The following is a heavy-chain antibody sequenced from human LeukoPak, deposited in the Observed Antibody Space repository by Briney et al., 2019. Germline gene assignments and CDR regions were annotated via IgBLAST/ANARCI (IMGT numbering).Heavy chain of an antibody. CDR2: IIPIFGTA. Sequence: VASVKVSCKASGGTFSSYAISWVRQAPGQGLEWMGGIIPIFGTANYAQKFQGRVTITADESRSTAYMELSSLRSEDTAVYYCAKVLRDYGDYVSDWYFDLWGRGTLVTVSS. V-gene: IGHV1-69*01. D-gene: IGHD4-17*01. J-gene: IGHJ2*01. CDR3: AKVLRDYGDYVSDWYFDL. CDR1: GGTFSSYA.